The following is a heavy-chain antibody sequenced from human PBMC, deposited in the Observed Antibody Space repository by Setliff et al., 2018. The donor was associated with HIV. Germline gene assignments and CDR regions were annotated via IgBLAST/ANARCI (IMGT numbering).Heavy chain of an antibody. CDR1: GGSISSSNW. V-gene: IGHV4-4*02. CDR2: IYHSGSA. Sequence: SETLSLTCAVSGGSISSSNWWSWVRQPPGKGLEWIGEIYHSGSANYNPSLKGRVTISVDTSKNQFSLNLSSVTAADTAFYYCATFSPRDAFDIWGQGTMVTVSS. J-gene: IGHJ3*02. D-gene: IGHD3-16*01. CDR3: ATFSPRDAFDI.